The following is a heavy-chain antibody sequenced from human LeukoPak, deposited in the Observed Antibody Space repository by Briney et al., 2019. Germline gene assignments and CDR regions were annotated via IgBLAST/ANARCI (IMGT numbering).Heavy chain of an antibody. J-gene: IGHJ4*02. CDR2: IKEDESEK. D-gene: IGHD3-22*01. V-gene: IGHV3-7*01. CDR1: GFIFSDYW. Sequence: GGSLRLSCTASGFIFSDYWMGWVRQAPGKGLEWVATIKEDESEKYFVDSVKGRFTISRDNPKNSLYLQMNSLRAEDTAVYYCARVLFYESSAYRPSDYWGQGTLVTVSS. CDR3: ARVLFYESSAYRPSDY.